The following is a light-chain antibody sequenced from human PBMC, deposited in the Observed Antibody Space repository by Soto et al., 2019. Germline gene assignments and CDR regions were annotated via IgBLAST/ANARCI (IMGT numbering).Light chain of an antibody. CDR1: SSNIGSNT. CDR2: NNN. Sequence: QSVLTQPPSASGTPGQRVSISCSGSSSNIGSNTVNWYQQLPGTAPTLLIYNNNQRPSGVPDRFSGSKSGTSASLAISGLQSDDEADYYCTSWDDSLNGPVVFGGGTKLTVL. CDR3: TSWDDSLNGPVV. J-gene: IGLJ2*01. V-gene: IGLV1-44*01.